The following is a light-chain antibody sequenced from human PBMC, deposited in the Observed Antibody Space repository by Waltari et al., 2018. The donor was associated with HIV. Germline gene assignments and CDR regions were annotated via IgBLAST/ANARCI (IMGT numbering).Light chain of an antibody. Sequence: QSVVTQPSSASGTPGQMVTISCSGASSNVGKNLVYWYQHLPGTAPKLLMYGSNKRPSGVPDRFSGSKSGTTASLAISGLRSEDEADYYCSAWDDSLSGVVFGGGTKLTVL. V-gene: IGLV1-47*01. CDR1: SSNVGKNL. CDR2: GSN. J-gene: IGLJ2*01. CDR3: SAWDDSLSGVV.